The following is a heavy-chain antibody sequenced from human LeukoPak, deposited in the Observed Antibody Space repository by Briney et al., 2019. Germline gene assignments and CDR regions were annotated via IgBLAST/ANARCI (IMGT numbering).Heavy chain of an antibody. Sequence: SETLSLTCTVSGGSINNYYWSFIRQPPGKGLEWIGYISYSGNTKYNPSLKSRVTMSLDTSKSQFSLKLTSVTTADTAIYYCAREGGGDWYVFDYWGQGTLVTVSS. V-gene: IGHV4-59*01. J-gene: IGHJ4*02. CDR1: GGSINNYY. CDR2: ISYSGNT. CDR3: AREGGGDWYVFDY. D-gene: IGHD3-9*01.